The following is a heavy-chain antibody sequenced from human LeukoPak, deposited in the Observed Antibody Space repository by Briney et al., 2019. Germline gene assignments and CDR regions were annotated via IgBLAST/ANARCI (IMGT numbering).Heavy chain of an antibody. CDR3: ARDSFTAFDY. D-gene: IGHD3-3*02. J-gene: IGHJ4*02. Sequence: GGSLRLSCAASGFTFSSYRMHWVRQAPGKGLVWVSRINTDGSNTIYADSVKGRFTISRDNVKDTLYLQMNSLRAEDTAVYYCARDSFTAFDYWGQGTLATDSS. CDR1: GFTFSSYR. CDR2: INTDGSNT. V-gene: IGHV3-74*01.